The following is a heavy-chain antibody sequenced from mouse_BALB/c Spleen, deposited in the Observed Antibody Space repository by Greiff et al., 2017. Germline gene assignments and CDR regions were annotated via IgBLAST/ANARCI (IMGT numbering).Heavy chain of an antibody. D-gene: IGHD1-1*01. J-gene: IGHJ4*01. CDR2: INPSNGGT. Sequence: VQLQQSGAELVKPGASVKLSCKASGYTFTSYYMYWVKQRPGQGLEWIGEINPSNGGTNFNEKFKSKATLTVDKSSSTAYMQLSSLTSEDSAVYYCARGIYYYGSSYFYYYAMDYWGQGTSVTVSS. V-gene: IGHV1S81*02. CDR1: GYTFTSYY. CDR3: ARGIYYYGSSYFYYYAMDY.